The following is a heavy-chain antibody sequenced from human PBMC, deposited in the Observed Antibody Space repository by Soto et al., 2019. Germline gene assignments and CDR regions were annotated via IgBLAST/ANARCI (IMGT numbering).Heavy chain of an antibody. CDR1: GGSISSSSYY. Sequence: SETLSLTCTVSGGSISSSSYYWGWIRQPPGKGLEWIGSIYYSGSTYYNPSLKSRVTISVDTSKNQFSLKLSSVTAADTAVYYCASSGWWYFDYWGQGTLVTVSS. V-gene: IGHV4-39*01. CDR2: IYYSGST. CDR3: ASSGWWYFDY. J-gene: IGHJ4*02. D-gene: IGHD6-19*01.